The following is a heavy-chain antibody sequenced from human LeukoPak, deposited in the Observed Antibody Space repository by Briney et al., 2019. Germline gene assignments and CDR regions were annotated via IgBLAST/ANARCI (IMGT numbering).Heavy chain of an antibody. CDR1: GFTFSNYW. CDR2: INQEGSQK. CDR3: ATHRGYSYGTAEDFDY. V-gene: IGHV3-7*01. Sequence: PGGSLRLSCAASGFTFSNYWMSWVRQAPGKGLEWVANINQEGSQKYYVDSVKGRFTISRDNAKNSLYLQMNSLRAEDTALYYCATHRGYSYGTAEDFDYWGQGTLVTVSS. J-gene: IGHJ4*02. D-gene: IGHD5-18*01.